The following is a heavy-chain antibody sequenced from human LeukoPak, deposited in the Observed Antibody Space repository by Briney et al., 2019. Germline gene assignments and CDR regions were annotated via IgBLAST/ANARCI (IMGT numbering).Heavy chain of an antibody. CDR1: GYSFTSYW. CDR3: ARQSPGIAAAEGWFDP. CDR2: IYPGDSDT. V-gene: IGHV5-51*01. D-gene: IGHD6-13*01. Sequence: GESLKISCKGSGYSFTSYWIGWVRQMPGKGLEWMGIIYPGDSDTRYSPSSQGQVTISADKSISTAYLQWSSLKASDTAMYYCARQSPGIAAAEGWFDPWGQGTLVTVSS. J-gene: IGHJ5*02.